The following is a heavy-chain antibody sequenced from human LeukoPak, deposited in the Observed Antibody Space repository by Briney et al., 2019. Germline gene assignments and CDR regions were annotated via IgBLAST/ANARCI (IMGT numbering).Heavy chain of an antibody. Sequence: GASVKVSCKASGFTFTSYAMHWVRQAPGQRLDWMGWINAGNGNARYSQKFQGRVTITRDTSASTAYVELSSLRSEDTAVYYCARDLGVVVIPTGEYYFDYWGQGTLVTVSS. D-gene: IGHD3-22*01. CDR2: INAGNGNA. CDR1: GFTFTSYA. CDR3: ARDLGVVVIPTGEYYFDY. V-gene: IGHV1-3*01. J-gene: IGHJ4*02.